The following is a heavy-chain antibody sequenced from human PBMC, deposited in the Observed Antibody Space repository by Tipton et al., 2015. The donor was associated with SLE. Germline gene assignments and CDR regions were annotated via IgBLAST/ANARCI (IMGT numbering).Heavy chain of an antibody. CDR3: AGTSVATITPGAFDI. J-gene: IGHJ3*02. CDR1: GGSFTGYY. V-gene: IGHV4-34*01. Sequence: TLSLTCAVYGGSFTGYYWSWIRQPPGKRLEWIGEINHSGSTNFNPSLKSRVTISVDTSKNQFSLKLSSVTAADTAVYYCAGTSVATITPGAFDIWGQGTMVTVSS. D-gene: IGHD5-12*01. CDR2: INHSGST.